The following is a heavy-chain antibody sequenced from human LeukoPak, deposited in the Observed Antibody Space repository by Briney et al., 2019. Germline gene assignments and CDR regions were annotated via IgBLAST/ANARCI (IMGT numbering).Heavy chain of an antibody. V-gene: IGHV4-59*01. J-gene: IGHJ5*02. D-gene: IGHD1-1*01. Sequence: PSETLSLTCTVSGGSINSYYWSWIRQPPGKGLEWIGYIYYSGSTNYNPSLKSRVTISADTSKNQFSLKLSSVTDADTAVYYCARGGSTGTNLNWVDPWGQGTLVTVSS. CDR1: GGSINSYY. CDR2: IYYSGST. CDR3: ARGGSTGTNLNWVDP.